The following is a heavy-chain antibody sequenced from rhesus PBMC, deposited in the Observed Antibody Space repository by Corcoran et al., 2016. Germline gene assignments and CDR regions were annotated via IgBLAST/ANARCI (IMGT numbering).Heavy chain of an antibody. CDR1: GGSISSSY. V-gene: IGHV4-169*02. J-gene: IGHJ4*01. CDR2: FYGSGSST. Sequence: QLQLQESGPGLVKPSETLSVTCAVSGGSISSSYWSWIRQAPGKGLEWIGYFYGSGSSTNYNPSIKSRVTLSVDTSKNQLCLKLSSVTTADTAVYYCARDEVSRGYFDYWGQGVLVTVSS. CDR3: ARDEVSRGYFDY.